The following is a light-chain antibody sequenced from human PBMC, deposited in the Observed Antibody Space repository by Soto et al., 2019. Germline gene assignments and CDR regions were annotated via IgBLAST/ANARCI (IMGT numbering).Light chain of an antibody. Sequence: QSALTQPPSVSGAPGQRVTISCTGSSSNIGAGYDVHWYQQLPGTAPKLLIYGNSNRPSGVPDRFSGSKSGTSASLAITGLQAEDEADYYCQSHDSSLSGLVFGTGTKVTVL. J-gene: IGLJ1*01. CDR2: GNS. V-gene: IGLV1-40*01. CDR1: SSNIGAGYD. CDR3: QSHDSSLSGLV.